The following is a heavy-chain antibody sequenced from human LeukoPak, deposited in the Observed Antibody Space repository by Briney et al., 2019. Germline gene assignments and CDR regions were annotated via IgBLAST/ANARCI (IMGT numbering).Heavy chain of an antibody. D-gene: IGHD6-13*01. CDR1: GFTFSSYA. J-gene: IGHJ4*02. V-gene: IGHV3-66*01. CDR3: ARDGTAAGTFFDY. Sequence: GGSLRLSCAASGFTFSSYAMSWVRQGPGKGLEWVSVIYSGGSTYYADSVKGRFTISRDNAKNSLYLQMNSLRAEDTAVYYCARDGTAAGTFFDYWGQGTLVTVSS. CDR2: IYSGGST.